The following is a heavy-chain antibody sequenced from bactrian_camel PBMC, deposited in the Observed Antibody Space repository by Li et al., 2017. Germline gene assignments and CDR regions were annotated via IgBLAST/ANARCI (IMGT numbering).Heavy chain of an antibody. Sequence: DVQLVESGGGLVHPGGSLRLSCTAPGFNFNKCAIHWYRQAAGKGLEWVSSIYTSANSTYYADSVKGRFTISRDNARNTLYLQMNSLKPEDTAMYYCAVDTTTYSPVFGQGTQVTVS. V-gene: IGHV3S19*01. D-gene: IGHD5*01. CDR2: IYTSANST. J-gene: IGHJ4*01. CDR1: GFNFNKCA.